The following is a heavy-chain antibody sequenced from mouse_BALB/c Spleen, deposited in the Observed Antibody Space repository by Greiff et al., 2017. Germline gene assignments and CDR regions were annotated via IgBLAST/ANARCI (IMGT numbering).Heavy chain of an antibody. J-gene: IGHJ3*01. CDR3: ARSDWSWFAY. Sequence: EVQRVESGGGLVKPGGSLKLSCAASGFTFSDYYMYWVRQTPEKRLEWVATISDGGSYTYYPDSVKGRFTISRDNAKNNLYLQMSSLKSEDTAMYYCARSDWSWFAYWGQGTLVTVSA. D-gene: IGHD4-1*01. V-gene: IGHV5-4*02. CDR2: ISDGGSYT. CDR1: GFTFSDYY.